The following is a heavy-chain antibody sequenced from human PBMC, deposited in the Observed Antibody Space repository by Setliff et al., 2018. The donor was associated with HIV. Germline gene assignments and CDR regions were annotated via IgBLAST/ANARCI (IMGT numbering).Heavy chain of an antibody. Sequence: ASVKVSCKASGYTFTGYYMHWVRQAPGQGPEWMGWVIPKSGETRYAAKFRGRVTITRDTSLSTAYLELSWLTSDDTAVYYCARVVDRDYDFWSAYEYWGQGTMVTVSS. CDR1: GYTFTGYY. CDR3: ARVVDRDYDFWSAYEY. V-gene: IGHV1-2*02. CDR2: VIPKSGET. J-gene: IGHJ4*02. D-gene: IGHD3-3*01.